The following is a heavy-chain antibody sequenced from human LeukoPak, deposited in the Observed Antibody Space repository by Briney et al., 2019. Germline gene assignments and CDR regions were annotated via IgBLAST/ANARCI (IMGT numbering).Heavy chain of an antibody. J-gene: IGHJ4*02. CDR3: ARVRITVVRGVIIN. Sequence: SQTLSLTCAVSGGSISSGGYSWSWIRQPPGKGLEWIGYIYHSGSTYYNPSLKSRVTISVDRSKNQFSLKLSSVTAADTAVYYCARVRITVVRGVIINWGQGTLVTVSS. CDR1: GGSISSGGYS. CDR2: IYHSGST. D-gene: IGHD3-10*01. V-gene: IGHV4-30-2*01.